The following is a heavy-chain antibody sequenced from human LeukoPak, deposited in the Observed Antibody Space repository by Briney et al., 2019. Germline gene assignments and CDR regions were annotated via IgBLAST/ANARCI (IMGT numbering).Heavy chain of an antibody. D-gene: IGHD6-19*01. V-gene: IGHV1-24*01. J-gene: IGHJ4*02. CDR1: GYTLKELL. CDR2: FDPEDGET. Sequence: ASVKVSCKVSGYTLKELLIHWVRQAHGKGLEWMGGFDPEDGETLYAQKFQGRVTMTRNTSISTAYMELSSLRSEDTAVYYCARFPRGWHPDYWGQGTLVTVSS. CDR3: ARFPRGWHPDY.